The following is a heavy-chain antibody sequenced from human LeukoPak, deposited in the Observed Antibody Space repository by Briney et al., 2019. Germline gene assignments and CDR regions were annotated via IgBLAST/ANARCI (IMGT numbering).Heavy chain of an antibody. CDR3: ASYGSGSYHIGSFDY. V-gene: IGHV3-21*01. D-gene: IGHD3-10*01. CDR1: GFTFSNYS. J-gene: IGHJ4*02. CDR2: IGSSSSYK. Sequence: GGSLRLSCAAYGFTFSNYSMIWVRQAPGKGLEWVSSIGSSSSYKIYPDSVKGRFTISRDNAKNSLYLQMNSLRVEDTAVYYCASYGSGSYHIGSFDYWGQGTLVTVSS.